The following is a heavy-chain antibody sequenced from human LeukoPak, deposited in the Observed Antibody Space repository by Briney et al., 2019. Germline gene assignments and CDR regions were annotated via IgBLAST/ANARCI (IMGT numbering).Heavy chain of an antibody. J-gene: IGHJ4*02. CDR2: LFYTGNT. CDR1: GGSINTGDYY. Sequence: TSETLSLTCTVSGGSINTGDYYWTWIRQPPGKGLEWIGSLFYTGNTYYNPSLKTRVTISIDTSKNQFSLKLGSVTAADTADYYCARENIGSTRDFDYWGQGTLVTVSS. D-gene: IGHD5/OR15-5a*01. V-gene: IGHV4-39*07. CDR3: ARENIGSTRDFDY.